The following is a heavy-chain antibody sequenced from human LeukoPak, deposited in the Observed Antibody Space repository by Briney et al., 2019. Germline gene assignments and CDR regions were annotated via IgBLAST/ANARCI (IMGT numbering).Heavy chain of an antibody. Sequence: PGGSLRLSCAASGFTFDDYGMSWVRQAPGKGLEWVSGINWNGGSTGYADSVKGRFTISRDNAKNSLYPQMNSLRAEDTALYYCARCRIVGATYYFDYWGQGTLVTVSS. V-gene: IGHV3-20*04. CDR2: INWNGGST. D-gene: IGHD1-26*01. CDR3: ARCRIVGATYYFDY. CDR1: GFTFDDYG. J-gene: IGHJ4*02.